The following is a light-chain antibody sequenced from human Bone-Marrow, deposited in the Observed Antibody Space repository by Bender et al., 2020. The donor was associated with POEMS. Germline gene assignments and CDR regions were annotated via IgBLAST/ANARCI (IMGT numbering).Light chain of an antibody. V-gene: IGLV2-14*01. CDR1: SSDVGGYNY. Sequence: QSALTQPASVSGSPGQSITISCTGTSSDVGGYNYVSWYQQHPGKAPQLMIYEVTKRPSGVSPRFSGSKSGTSASLAISGLQSEDEADYYCAVWDDSLNGWVFGGGTKLTVL. CDR2: EVT. CDR3: AVWDDSLNGWV. J-gene: IGLJ3*02.